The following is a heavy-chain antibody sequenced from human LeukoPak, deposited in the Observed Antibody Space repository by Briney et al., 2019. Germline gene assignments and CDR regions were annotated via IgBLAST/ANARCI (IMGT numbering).Heavy chain of an antibody. J-gene: IGHJ4*02. V-gene: IGHV3-23*01. D-gene: IGHD5-12*01. CDR1: GFTFRSYA. CDR3: ASTTGPWGGYGFDY. Sequence: GGSLRLSCAGSGFTFRSYAMSWVRQSPVKGLEWVSAISDSGDGTYYADSVKARFTISRDNSKNTLYLQMNSLRAEDTAVYYCASTTGPWGGYGFDYWGQGTLVTVSS. CDR2: ISDSGDGT.